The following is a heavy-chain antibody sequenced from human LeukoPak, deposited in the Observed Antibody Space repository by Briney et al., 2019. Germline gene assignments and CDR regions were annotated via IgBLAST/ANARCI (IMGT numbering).Heavy chain of an antibody. V-gene: IGHV1-2*02. CDR3: ARDPLHGSYSLAFDI. D-gene: IGHD1-26*01. J-gene: IGHJ3*02. Sequence: GASVKVSCKASGYTFSRYYMLWVRQAPGQGLEWMGWSNPNSGGTNYAQKFQGRVTMTRDTSISTAYMELSRLRSDDTAVYYCARDPLHGSYSLAFDIWGQGTMVTVSS. CDR2: SNPNSGGT. CDR1: GYTFSRYY.